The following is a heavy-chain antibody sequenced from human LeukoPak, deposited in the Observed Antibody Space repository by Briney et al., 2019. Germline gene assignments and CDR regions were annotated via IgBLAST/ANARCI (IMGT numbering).Heavy chain of an antibody. Sequence: GGSLRLSCAASGFTFSDYSMNWVRQAPGKGLECVSYISSDRKTTWYADSVKGRFTTSRDNAKNSLYLQMNSLRAEDTAVYYCARRDYYDSSGYSWGQGTLVTVSS. CDR1: GFTFSDYS. J-gene: IGHJ4*02. CDR2: ISSDRKTT. D-gene: IGHD3-22*01. CDR3: ARRDYYDSSGYS. V-gene: IGHV3-48*01.